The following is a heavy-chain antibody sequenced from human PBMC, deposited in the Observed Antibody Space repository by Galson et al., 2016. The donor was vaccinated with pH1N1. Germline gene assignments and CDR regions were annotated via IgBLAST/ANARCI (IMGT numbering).Heavy chain of an antibody. CDR2: ISFDGRNK. CDR1: GFTFGSYA. CDR3: ARERDGQGFEP. D-gene: IGHD5-24*01. J-gene: IGHJ5*02. Sequence: SLRLSCAASGFTFGSYAMHWVRQAPGKGLEWVADISFDGRNKNYLDSVKGRFSISRDNSQNTLHLQVKGLRADDTAIYFCARERDGQGFEPWGQGTLVSVSS. V-gene: IGHV3-30*03.